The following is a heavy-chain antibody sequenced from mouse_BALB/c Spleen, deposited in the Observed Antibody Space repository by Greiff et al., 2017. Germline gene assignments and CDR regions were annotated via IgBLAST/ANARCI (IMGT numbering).Heavy chain of an antibody. CDR1: GYSFTSYW. Sequence: VKLMESGPQLVRPGASVKISCKASGYSFTSYWMHWVKQRPGQGLEWIGMIDPSDSETRLNQKFKDKATLTVDKSSSTAYMQLSSPTSEDSAVYYCARAGHYGNYLFAYWGQGTLVTVSA. CDR3: ARAGHYGNYLFAY. D-gene: IGHD2-1*01. CDR2: IDPSDSET. J-gene: IGHJ3*01. V-gene: IGHV1S126*01.